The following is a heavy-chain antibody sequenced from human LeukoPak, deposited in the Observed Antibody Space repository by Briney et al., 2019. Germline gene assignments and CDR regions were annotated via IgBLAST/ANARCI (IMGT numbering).Heavy chain of an antibody. D-gene: IGHD2-21*01. CDR3: ARGTLAYCGGDCSGMDV. CDR2: ISSNGGST. V-gene: IGHV3-64*01. Sequence: GGSLRLSCAASGFTFSSSAMHWVRQAPGKGLEYVSAISSNGGSTYYANSVKGRFTISRDNSKNTLYLQMGSLRAEDMAVYYCARGTLAYCGGDCSGMDVWGQGTTVTVSS. J-gene: IGHJ6*02. CDR1: GFTFSSSA.